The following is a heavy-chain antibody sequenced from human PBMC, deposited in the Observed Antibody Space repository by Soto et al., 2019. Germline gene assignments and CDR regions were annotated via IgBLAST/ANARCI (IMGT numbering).Heavy chain of an antibody. Sequence: PSETLSLTCAVYGGSFSGYYWSWIRQPPGKGLEWIGEINHSGSTYYNPSLKSRVTISVDTSKNQFSLKLSSVTAADTAVYYCARGRRGQLRLVWFDPWGQGTLVTVSS. V-gene: IGHV4-34*01. CDR1: GGSFSGYY. D-gene: IGHD2-2*01. CDR2: INHSGST. CDR3: ARGRRGQLRLVWFDP. J-gene: IGHJ5*02.